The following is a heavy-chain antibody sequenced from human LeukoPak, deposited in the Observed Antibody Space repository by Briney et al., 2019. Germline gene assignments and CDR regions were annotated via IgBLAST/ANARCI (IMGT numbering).Heavy chain of an antibody. Sequence: SETLSLTCTVSGGSISSYYWSWIRQPAGKGLEWIGRIYTSGSTNYNPSLKSRVTMSVDTSKNQFSLKLSSVTAADTAVYYCAREMEYCSSTSCYPYYCYYYMDVWGKGTTVTVSS. J-gene: IGHJ6*03. D-gene: IGHD2-2*01. V-gene: IGHV4-4*07. CDR1: GGSISSYY. CDR3: AREMEYCSSTSCYPYYCYYYMDV. CDR2: IYTSGST.